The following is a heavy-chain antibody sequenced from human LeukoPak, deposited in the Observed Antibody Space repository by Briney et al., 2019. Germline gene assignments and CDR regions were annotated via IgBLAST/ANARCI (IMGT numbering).Heavy chain of an antibody. D-gene: IGHD6-13*01. CDR3: AKDLDIGAAGYYFDY. CDR1: GFTFSSYG. Sequence: PGGSLRLSCAASGFTFSSYGMHWVRQAPGKGLEWVAVISYVGNNKYYADSVKGRFTISRDNSKSTLYLQMNSLRAEDTAVYYCAKDLDIGAAGYYFDYWGQGTLVTVSS. J-gene: IGHJ4*02. CDR2: ISYVGNNK. V-gene: IGHV3-30*18.